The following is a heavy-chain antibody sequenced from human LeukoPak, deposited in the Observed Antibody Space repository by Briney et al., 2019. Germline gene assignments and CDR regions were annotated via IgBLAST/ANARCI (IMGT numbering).Heavy chain of an antibody. Sequence: ESGPALVKPTQTLTLTCTFTGFSLHTSAMRVSWIRQPPGKGLEWIGEINHSGSTNYNPSLKSRVTISVDTSKNQFSLKLSSVTAADTALYYCARGYYYDGFDYWGQGTLVTVSS. V-gene: IGHV4-4*02. CDR2: INHSGST. CDR1: GFSLHTSAMR. D-gene: IGHD3-22*01. J-gene: IGHJ4*02. CDR3: ARGYYYDGFDY.